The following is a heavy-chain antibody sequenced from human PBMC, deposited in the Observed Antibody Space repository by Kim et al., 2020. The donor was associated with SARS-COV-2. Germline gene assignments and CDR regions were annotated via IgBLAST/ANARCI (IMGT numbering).Heavy chain of an antibody. Sequence: ASVKVSCKASGYTFDTFSLYWVRQAPGQRLEWMGWINGGNGNTRYSQNFQGRLTITRDTSATTAYMELSSLTSKDTAVYFCAREGSGSYNWLDPWCQGTLVTVSS. V-gene: IGHV1-3*01. CDR3: AREGSGSYNWLDP. CDR2: INGGNGNT. D-gene: IGHD3-10*01. J-gene: IGHJ5*02. CDR1: GYTFDTFS.